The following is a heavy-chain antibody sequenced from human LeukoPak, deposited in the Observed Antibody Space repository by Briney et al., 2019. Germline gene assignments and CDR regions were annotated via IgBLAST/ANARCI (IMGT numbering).Heavy chain of an antibody. CDR3: AREPDYYDNSGYFIAFDI. CDR1: GGSIRSSYYY. V-gene: IGHV4-39*07. CDR2: IYSSGRT. D-gene: IGHD3-22*01. J-gene: IGHJ3*02. Sequence: SETLSLTCTVSGGSIRSSYYYWGWIRQAPGTGLEGIGNIYSSGRTNNNPSLNSRVTMSIDTSKNQVSLRLSSVTAADTAVYYCAREPDYYDNSGYFIAFDIWGQGTMVTVSS.